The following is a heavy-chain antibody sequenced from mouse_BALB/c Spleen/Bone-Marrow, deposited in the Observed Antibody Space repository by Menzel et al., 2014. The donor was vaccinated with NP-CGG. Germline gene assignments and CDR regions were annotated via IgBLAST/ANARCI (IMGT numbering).Heavy chain of an antibody. CDR3: ARVKLWSYAMDY. CDR2: IDPANGNT. J-gene: IGHJ4*01. D-gene: IGHD1-1*02. Sequence: EVQLQQSGAELVKPGASVKLSCTASGFNIKDTYMHWVKQRPEQGLEWIGRIDPANGNTKYDPKFQGKATITADTSSNTAYLQLSSLTSEDTTVYYCARVKLWSYAMDYWGQGPSVTVS. CDR1: GFNIKDTY. V-gene: IGHV14-3*02.